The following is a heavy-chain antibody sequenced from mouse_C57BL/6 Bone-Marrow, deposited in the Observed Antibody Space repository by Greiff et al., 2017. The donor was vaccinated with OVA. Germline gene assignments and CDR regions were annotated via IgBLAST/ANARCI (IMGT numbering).Heavy chain of an antibody. D-gene: IGHD1-1*01. Sequence: EVNVVESGGGLVQPGGSLKLSCAASGFTFSDYYMYWVRQTPEKRLEWVAYISNGGGSTYYPDTVKGRFTISRDNAKNTLYLQMSRLKCEDTAMYYCARDYFYAMDDWGQGTSVTVSS. J-gene: IGHJ4*01. CDR3: ARDYFYAMDD. V-gene: IGHV5-12*01. CDR2: ISNGGGST. CDR1: GFTFSDYY.